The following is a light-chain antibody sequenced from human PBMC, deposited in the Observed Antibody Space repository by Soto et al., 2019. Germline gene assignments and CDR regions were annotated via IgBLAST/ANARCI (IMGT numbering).Light chain of an antibody. CDR3: QQYNSYSSLT. Sequence: DIQMTQSPSTVSASVGDRVTITCRASQSISSSLAWYQQKPGKAPKLLIYMASSLESGVPSRFSGSGSGTEFTLTITSLQPDDFAAYYCQQYNSYSSLTFGGGTKVDIK. CDR2: MAS. V-gene: IGKV1-5*03. J-gene: IGKJ4*01. CDR1: QSISSS.